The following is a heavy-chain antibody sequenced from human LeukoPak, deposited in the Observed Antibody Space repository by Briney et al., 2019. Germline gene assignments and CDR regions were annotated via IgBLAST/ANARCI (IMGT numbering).Heavy chain of an antibody. J-gene: IGHJ5*02. CDR2: ISSSSSYR. CDR1: GVTFSSYS. D-gene: IGHD4-17*01. V-gene: IGHV3-21*01. CDR3: ARDTNGDYGWFDH. Sequence: GGSLRLSCAASGVTFSSYSMNWVRQAPGKGLEWVSSISSSSSYRDYADSVKGRFTISRDNAKNSLYLQMNSLRAEDTAVYYCARDTNGDYGWFDHWGQGTLVTVSS.